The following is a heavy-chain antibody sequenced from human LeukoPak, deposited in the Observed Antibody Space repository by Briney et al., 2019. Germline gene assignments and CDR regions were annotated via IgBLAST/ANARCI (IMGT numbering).Heavy chain of an antibody. J-gene: IGHJ4*02. CDR2: ISSGSGYI. CDR1: GFTFSTDP. D-gene: IGHD4-17*01. Sequence: GGSLRLSCAASGFTFSTDPMNWARQAPGKGLEWVSSISSGSGYIYYADSVKGRFTISRDNAKNSLYLQMNSLRAEDTAVYYCARGYGDYGKYYFDSWGQGTLVTVSS. V-gene: IGHV3-21*01. CDR3: ARGYGDYGKYYFDS.